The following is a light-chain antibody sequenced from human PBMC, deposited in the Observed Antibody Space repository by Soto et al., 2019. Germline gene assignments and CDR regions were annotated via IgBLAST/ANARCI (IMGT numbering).Light chain of an antibody. V-gene: IGKV3-20*01. CDR1: QSVTNRY. CDR3: QQSYNPPYT. J-gene: IGKJ2*01. Sequence: ENVLTQSPGILSLSPGERATLSCRATQSVTNRYFAWYQQKPGQAPRLLIYGISSRATDIPDRFSGSGSGTDFTLTISSLQPDDFATYYCQQSYNPPYTFGQGTNLQIK. CDR2: GIS.